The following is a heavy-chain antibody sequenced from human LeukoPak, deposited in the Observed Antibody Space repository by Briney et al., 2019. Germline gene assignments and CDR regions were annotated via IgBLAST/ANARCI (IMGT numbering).Heavy chain of an antibody. CDR3: ARGGSGYYSGDDAFDI. J-gene: IGHJ3*02. Sequence: ASVKVTCKASGHTFTSYEINWVRQATGQGLEWMGWRNPNSGNTGYAQKFQGRVTMTRNTSISTAYMELSSLRSEDTPVYDCARGGSGYYSGDDAFDIWGQGTMVTVSS. CDR2: RNPNSGNT. D-gene: IGHD3-22*01. CDR1: GHTFTSYE. V-gene: IGHV1-8*01.